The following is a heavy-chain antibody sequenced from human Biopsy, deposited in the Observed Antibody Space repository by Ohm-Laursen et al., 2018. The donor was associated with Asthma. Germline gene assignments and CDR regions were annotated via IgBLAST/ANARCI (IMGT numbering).Heavy chain of an antibody. CDR1: GYPFTDYY. V-gene: IGHV1-2*06. J-gene: IGHJ2*01. CDR2: IDPNSGGT. CDR3: ARIKIRIGGGTARFVDL. Sequence: VSSVKVACKASGYPFTDYYVHWARQAPGQGLEWMGRIDPNSGGTNYAQKFLGRVTMTRDTSVNIAFMVLSRLRSDDTAVYYCARIKIRIGGGTARFVDLWGRGTLVTVSS. D-gene: IGHD3-3*02.